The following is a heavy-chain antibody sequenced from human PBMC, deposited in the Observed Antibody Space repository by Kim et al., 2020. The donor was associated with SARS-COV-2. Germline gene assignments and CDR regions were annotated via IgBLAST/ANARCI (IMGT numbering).Heavy chain of an antibody. CDR1: GYNFRDFW. CDR2: IYPGDSDT. D-gene: IGHD1-26*01. V-gene: IGHV5-51*01. Sequence: GESLKISCQGSGYNFRDFWIVWVRQMPGKGLEVIGIIYPGDSDTRYTPSFRGQVTISVDNSISTAYLHWSSLKASDSAIYYCTRLSWGAGMIFHKEHREGRQGFDVWGQGTTVTVSS. J-gene: IGHJ6*02. CDR3: TRLSWGAGMIFHKEHREGRQGFDV.